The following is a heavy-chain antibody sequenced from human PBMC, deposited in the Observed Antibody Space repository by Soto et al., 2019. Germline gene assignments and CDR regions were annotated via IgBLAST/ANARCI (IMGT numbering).Heavy chain of an antibody. J-gene: IGHJ4*02. D-gene: IGHD3-3*01. CDR3: AKGDDFWSGYYHYFHY. V-gene: IGHV3-30*18. Sequence: QVQLVESGGGVVQPGRSLRLSCVVSGLTFSSYGMHWVRQAPGKGLDWVAVISYDGRNRYYADSVKGRFTISRDNSKSTLYLQMNNLTTEDTAVYYCAKGDDFWSGYYHYFHYRGQGTLVTVSS. CDR2: ISYDGRNR. CDR1: GLTFSSYG.